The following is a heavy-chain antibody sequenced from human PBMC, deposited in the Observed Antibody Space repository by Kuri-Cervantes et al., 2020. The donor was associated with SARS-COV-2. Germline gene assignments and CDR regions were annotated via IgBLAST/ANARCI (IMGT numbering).Heavy chain of an antibody. CDR2: ISSSGSTI. CDR1: GFTFSSYE. D-gene: IGHD4-17*01. CDR3: ARTPDYGDPIYYFVY. V-gene: IGHV3-48*03. Sequence: GESLKISCAASGFTFSSYEMNWVRQAPGKGLEWVSYISSSGSTIYYADSVKGRFTISRDNAKNSLYLQMNSLRAEDTAVYYCARTPDYGDPIYYFVYWGQGTLVTVSS. J-gene: IGHJ4*02.